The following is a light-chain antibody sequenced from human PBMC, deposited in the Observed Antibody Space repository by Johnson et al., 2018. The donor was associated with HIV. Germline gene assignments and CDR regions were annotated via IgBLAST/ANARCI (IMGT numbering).Light chain of an antibody. CDR2: YNN. V-gene: IGLV1-51*01. Sequence: QSVLTQPPSVSAAPGQKVTISCSGSSSNIGNNYVSWYQQLPGTAPKLLIYYNNQRPSGIPDRFSGSKSGTSATLGITGLQTGDEADYYCGTWDSRLSAYYVFWTVIKVTDL. CDR3: GTWDSRLSAYYV. CDR1: SSNIGNNY. J-gene: IGLJ1*01.